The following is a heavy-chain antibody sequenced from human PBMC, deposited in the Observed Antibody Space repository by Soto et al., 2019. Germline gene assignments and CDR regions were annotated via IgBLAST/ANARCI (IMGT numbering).Heavy chain of an antibody. V-gene: IGHV4-31*03. CDR2: IYYSGST. CDR3: ARRSGGSCSGYFDY. Sequence: QVQLQESGPGLVKPSQTLSLTCTVSGGSISSGSYYWTLIRQHPGKGPEWIGDIYYSGSTYYKPSLKIRVTIAVDTSKNHLSLSLSSVTAADTAVYYCARRSGGSCSGYFDYWGQGTMITVPS. D-gene: IGHD6-13*01. J-gene: IGHJ4*02. CDR1: GGSISSGSYY.